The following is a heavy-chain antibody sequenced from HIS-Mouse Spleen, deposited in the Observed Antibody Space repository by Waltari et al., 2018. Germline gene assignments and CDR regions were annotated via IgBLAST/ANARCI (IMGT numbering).Heavy chain of an antibody. Sequence: QVQLQESGPGLVKPSETLSLTCTVSGGSISRYYWSWTRQPPGKGLEWIGYIYYSGGTNYNPSLKSRVTISVDTSKNQFSLKLSSVTAADTAVYYCARRYSYGYYFDYWGQGTLVTVSS. CDR2: IYYSGGT. CDR1: GGSISRYY. J-gene: IGHJ4*02. D-gene: IGHD5-18*01. V-gene: IGHV4-59*01. CDR3: ARRYSYGYYFDY.